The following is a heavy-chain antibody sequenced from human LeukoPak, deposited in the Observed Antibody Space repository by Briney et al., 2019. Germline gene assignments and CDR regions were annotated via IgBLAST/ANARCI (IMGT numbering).Heavy chain of an antibody. CDR1: GFTFSSYS. J-gene: IGHJ4*02. D-gene: IGHD3-3*01. CDR3: ARVAVHDYDFWSGYSYYFDY. Sequence: GGSLRLSCAASGFTFSSYSMNWVRQAPGKGLEWVSSISSSSSYIYYADSVKGRFTISRDNAKNSLYLQMNSLRAKDTAVYYCARVAVHDYDFWSGYSYYFDYWGQGTLVTVSS. CDR2: ISSSSSYI. V-gene: IGHV3-21*01.